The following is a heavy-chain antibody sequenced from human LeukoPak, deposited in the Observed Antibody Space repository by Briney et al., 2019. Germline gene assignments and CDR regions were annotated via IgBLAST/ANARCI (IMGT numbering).Heavy chain of an antibody. Sequence: GASVKVSCKASGGTFSSYAISWVRQAPGQGLEWMGRIIPILGIANYAQKFQGRVTITADKSTSTAYMELSSLRSEDTAVYYCARDPPYYGSGSNDYWGQGTLVTVSS. J-gene: IGHJ4*02. CDR2: IIPILGIA. D-gene: IGHD3-10*01. CDR3: ARDPPYYGSGSNDY. V-gene: IGHV1-69*04. CDR1: GGTFSSYA.